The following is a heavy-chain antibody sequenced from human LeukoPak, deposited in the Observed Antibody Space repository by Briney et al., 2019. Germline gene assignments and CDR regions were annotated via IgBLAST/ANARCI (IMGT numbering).Heavy chain of an antibody. CDR2: IYYSGST. CDR1: GGSISNYY. V-gene: IGHV4-59*12. D-gene: IGHD6-13*01. CDR3: ARGLYSSSSQSPAFDY. J-gene: IGHJ4*02. Sequence: KASETLSLTCTVSGGSISNYYWSWIRQPPGKGLEWIGFIYYSGSTSYNPSLKSRVTISIDTSKNQFSLKLSSVTAADTAVYYCARGLYSSSSQSPAFDYWGQGTLVTVSS.